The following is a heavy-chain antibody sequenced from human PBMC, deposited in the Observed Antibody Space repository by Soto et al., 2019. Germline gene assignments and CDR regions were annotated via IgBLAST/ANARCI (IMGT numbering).Heavy chain of an antibody. V-gene: IGHV1-69*13. D-gene: IGHD1-26*01. CDR1: GGTFSSYA. CDR3: AGHLVGATHWFDP. Sequence: SVKVSCKASGGTFSSYAISWVRQAPGQGLEWMGGIIPIFGTANYAQKFQGRVTITADESTSTAYMELSSLRSEDTAVYYCAGHLVGATHWFDPWGQGTLVTVSS. J-gene: IGHJ5*02. CDR2: IIPIFGTA.